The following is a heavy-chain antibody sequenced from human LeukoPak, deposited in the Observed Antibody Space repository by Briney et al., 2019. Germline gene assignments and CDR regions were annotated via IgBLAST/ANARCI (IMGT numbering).Heavy chain of an antibody. J-gene: IGHJ4*02. CDR2: IYYSGST. Sequence: SETLSLTCTVSGGSISSYYWSWIRQPPGKGLEWIGYIYYSGSTNYNPSLKSRVTISVDTPKNQFSLKLSSVTAADTAVYYCARGYSGSYQTQNFDYWGQGTLVTVSS. CDR1: GGSISSYY. D-gene: IGHD1-26*01. CDR3: ARGYSGSYQTQNFDY. V-gene: IGHV4-59*01.